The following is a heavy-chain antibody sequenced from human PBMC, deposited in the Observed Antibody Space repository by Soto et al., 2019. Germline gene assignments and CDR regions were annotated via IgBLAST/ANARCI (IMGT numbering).Heavy chain of an antibody. J-gene: IGHJ4*02. Sequence: QVQMVQSGGGVVQPGRSLRLSCTASGFTFENFGMHWVRQAPGKGLEWVAVIWHDGSKTQYGDSVKGRFIISRDNSKNTVYLQLNSLRAEDTAIYYCVTGIEGYWGQGTLVTVSS. CDR2: IWHDGSKT. V-gene: IGHV3-33*03. D-gene: IGHD1-20*01. CDR3: VTGIEGY. CDR1: GFTFENFG.